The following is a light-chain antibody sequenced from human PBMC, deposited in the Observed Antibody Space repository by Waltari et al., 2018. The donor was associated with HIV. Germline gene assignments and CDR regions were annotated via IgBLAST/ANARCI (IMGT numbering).Light chain of an antibody. Sequence: AIQMTQSPPSLSASVGDRASITCRASQNIRRDLCWYQQKPGKDPKLLLHSGSTSRNGVSSKFRGGGSGTEVTLTIIGLQYEDSATYYCLQDDSVPLTFGPGTKVDLK. J-gene: IGKJ3*01. CDR3: LQDDSVPLT. V-gene: IGKV1-6*01. CDR2: SGS. CDR1: QNIRRD.